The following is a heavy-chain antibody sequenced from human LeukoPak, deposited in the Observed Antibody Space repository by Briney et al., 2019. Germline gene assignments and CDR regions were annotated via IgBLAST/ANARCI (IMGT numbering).Heavy chain of an antibody. CDR2: IYSGGST. CDR3: ARDLGSGYLTWFDP. CDR1: GFTVSSNY. V-gene: IGHV3-66*01. Sequence: PGGSLRLSCAASGFTVSSNYMSWVGQAPGKGLEWGSVIYSGGSTYYADSVKGRFTISRDNSKNTLYLQMNSLRAEDTAVYYCARDLGSGYLTWFDPWGQGTLVTVSS. J-gene: IGHJ5*02. D-gene: IGHD5-12*01.